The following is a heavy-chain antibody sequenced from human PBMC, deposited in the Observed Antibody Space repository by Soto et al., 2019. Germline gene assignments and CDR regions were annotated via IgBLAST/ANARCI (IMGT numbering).Heavy chain of an antibody. J-gene: IGHJ6*02. CDR2: IIPIFRTP. D-gene: IGHD5-12*01. Sequence: QVQLVQSGAEVKKPGSSVKVSCKASGGTFSSYAISWVRQAPGQGLEWMGGIIPIFRTPDYAQKFQGRVTSTADESARTAYMELSSLTSADTAVYYGARDKDRQRLGGNYYYITDVWGQGTTVTVSS. V-gene: IGHV1-69*12. CDR3: ARDKDRQRLGGNYYYITDV. CDR1: GGTFSSYA.